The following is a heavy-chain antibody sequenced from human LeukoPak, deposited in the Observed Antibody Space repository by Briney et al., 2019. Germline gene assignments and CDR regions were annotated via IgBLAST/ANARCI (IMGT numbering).Heavy chain of an antibody. CDR3: ARVGTIAAAGTVDY. CDR2: IKQDGSEK. V-gene: IGHV3-7*03. D-gene: IGHD6-13*01. Sequence: GKSLRLSCAASGFTFSAYWMSWVRQAPGKGLEWVANIKQDGSEKFYVDSVKGRFTISRDNAKNSLYLQMNSLRAEDTAVYYCARVGTIAAAGTVDYWGQGTLVTVSS. CDR1: GFTFSAYW. J-gene: IGHJ4*02.